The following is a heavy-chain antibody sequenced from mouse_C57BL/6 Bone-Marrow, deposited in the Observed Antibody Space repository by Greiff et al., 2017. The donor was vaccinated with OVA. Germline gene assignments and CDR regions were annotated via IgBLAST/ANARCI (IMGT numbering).Heavy chain of an antibody. CDR1: GYTFTSYW. CDR3: ASSEDY. V-gene: IGHV1-50*01. CDR2: IDPSDSYT. Sequence: VQLQQPGAELVKPGASVKLSCKASGYTFTSYWMQWVKQRPGPGLEWIGEIDPSDSYTNYNQKFKGKATLTVDTSSSTAYMQLSSLTSEDSAVYYCASSEDYWGQGTTLTVSS. J-gene: IGHJ2*01. D-gene: IGHD3-2*02.